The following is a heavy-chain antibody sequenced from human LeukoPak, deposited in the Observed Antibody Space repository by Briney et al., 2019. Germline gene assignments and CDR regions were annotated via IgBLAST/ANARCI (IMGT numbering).Heavy chain of an antibody. J-gene: IGHJ5*02. CDR2: IYYSGST. D-gene: IGHD3-10*01. CDR1: GGSISSYY. V-gene: IGHV4-59*08. CDR3: ARCGYYGSANWFDP. Sequence: SETLSLTCTVSGGSISSYYWSWIRQPPGKGLEWIGYIYYSGSTNYNPSLKSRVTISVDTSKNQFSLKLSSVTAADTAVYYCARCGYYGSANWFDPWGQGTLVTVSS.